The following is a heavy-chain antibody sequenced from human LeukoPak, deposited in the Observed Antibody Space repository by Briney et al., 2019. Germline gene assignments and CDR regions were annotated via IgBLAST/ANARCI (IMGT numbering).Heavy chain of an antibody. V-gene: IGHV4-34*01. J-gene: IGHJ1*01. D-gene: IGHD1-26*01. CDR2: TNKISPSGGP. CDR1: GGSVTSDY. CDR3: ARGSGASYRIYFLQ. Sequence: TSETLPLTCDVSGGSVTSDYWGWIRQSPGMGLEWIGETNKISPSGGPNYNPSLKSRATISLDTSKNQVSLKLTSVTAADTAVYFCARGSGASYRIYFLQWGLGTLVSVSS.